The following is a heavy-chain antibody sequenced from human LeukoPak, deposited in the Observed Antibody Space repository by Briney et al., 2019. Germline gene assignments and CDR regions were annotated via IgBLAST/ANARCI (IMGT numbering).Heavy chain of an antibody. CDR1: GYTFTGYY. D-gene: IGHD1-14*01. V-gene: IGHV1-2*06. J-gene: IGHJ4*02. Sequence: ASVKVSCKASGYTFTGYYMHWVRQAPGQGLEWMGRINPNSGGTNYAQKFQGRVTMTRDTSISTAYMELSRLRSDDTAVYYCARSGSPRARFDYWGQGTLVTVSS. CDR3: ARSGSPRARFDY. CDR2: INPNSGGT.